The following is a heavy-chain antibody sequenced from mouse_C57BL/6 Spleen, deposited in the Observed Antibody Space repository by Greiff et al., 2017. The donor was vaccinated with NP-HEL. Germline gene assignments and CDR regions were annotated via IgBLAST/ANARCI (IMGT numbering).Heavy chain of an antibody. CDR1: GYAFSSYW. V-gene: IGHV1-80*01. CDR2: IYPGDGDT. CDR3: ARCIFYWYFDD. Sequence: QVHVKQSGAELVKPGASVKISCKASGYAFSSYWMNWVKQRPGKGLEWIGQIYPGDGDTNYNGKFKGKATLTADKSSSTAYMQLSSLTSEDSAVYFCARCIFYWYFDDWGTGTTVTVSS. J-gene: IGHJ1*03.